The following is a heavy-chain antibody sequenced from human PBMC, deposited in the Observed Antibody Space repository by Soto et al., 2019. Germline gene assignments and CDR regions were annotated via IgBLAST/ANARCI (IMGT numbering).Heavy chain of an antibody. CDR2: ISNSGGST. CDR1: GFTFSSSA. D-gene: IGHD2-21*02. Sequence: EVQLLESGRGLVQPGGSLRLSCAASGFTFSSSAMSWVRQAPGKGLEWVSSISNSGGSTYYADSVKGRFTISRDNSKNTLYLQMNSLQAEDTAVYCCAKGCGGDCYSGVQYWGQGTLVTVSS. J-gene: IGHJ4*02. CDR3: AKGCGGDCYSGVQY. V-gene: IGHV3-23*01.